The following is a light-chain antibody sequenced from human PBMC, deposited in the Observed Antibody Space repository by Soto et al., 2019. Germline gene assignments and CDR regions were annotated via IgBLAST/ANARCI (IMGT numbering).Light chain of an antibody. CDR3: QRYDSLRT. CDR2: GAS. V-gene: IGKV3-20*01. Sequence: EIVLTQSPGTLSLSPGERATLSYRASQSVRSNFLAWYQQKPGQAPRLLIYGASTSATGIPDRFSGSGSGTDFTLTITILEPEDFAMYYCQRYDSLRTFGQGTKVDIK. CDR1: QSVRSNF. J-gene: IGKJ1*01.